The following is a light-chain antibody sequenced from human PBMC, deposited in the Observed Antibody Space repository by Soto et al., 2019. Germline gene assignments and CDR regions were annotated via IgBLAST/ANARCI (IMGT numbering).Light chain of an antibody. J-gene: IGKJ4*01. Sequence: EIVLTQSPGTLSLSPGERASLSCRASQSVAKNYLAWYQQKPGQALRLLISDASSRATGIPDRFSGSESGTDFTLTISRLEAEDFAVYFCQQYATSPLTFGGGTKVEIK. V-gene: IGKV3-20*01. CDR3: QQYATSPLT. CDR2: DAS. CDR1: QSVAKNY.